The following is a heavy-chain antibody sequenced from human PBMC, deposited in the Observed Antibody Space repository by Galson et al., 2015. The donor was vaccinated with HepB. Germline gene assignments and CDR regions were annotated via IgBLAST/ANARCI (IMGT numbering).Heavy chain of an antibody. V-gene: IGHV3-33*01. Sequence: SLRLSCAASGFTFSSYGMHWVRQAPGKGLEWVAVIWYDGSNKYYADSVKGRFTISRDNSKNTLHLQMNSLRAEDTAVYYCARAYCSGGSCRPDPFHICGQATRGTAAS. CDR3: ARAYCSGGSCRPDPFHI. J-gene: IGHJ3*02. CDR1: GFTFSSYG. D-gene: IGHD2-15*01. CDR2: IWYDGSNK.